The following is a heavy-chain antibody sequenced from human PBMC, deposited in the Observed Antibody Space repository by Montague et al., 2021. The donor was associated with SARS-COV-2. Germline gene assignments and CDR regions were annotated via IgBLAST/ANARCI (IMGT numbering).Heavy chain of an antibody. CDR3: ASGIYPSGSYYNRYYYGLNI. V-gene: IGHV4-34*01. J-gene: IGHJ6*02. CDR2: INHSANT. D-gene: IGHD3-10*01. Sequence: ESLSLTCAVYGGSLSGYYWSWIRQPPDKGLGWIGEINHSANTKYNPSLKSPVTISIDTSKDQFSLKMTFVTAADTATYYCASGIYPSGSYYNRYYYGLNIWGPGTTVIVSS. CDR1: GGSLSGYY.